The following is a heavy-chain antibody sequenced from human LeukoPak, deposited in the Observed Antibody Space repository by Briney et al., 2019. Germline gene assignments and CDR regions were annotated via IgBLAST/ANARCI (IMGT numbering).Heavy chain of an antibody. CDR3: ARFSRVQSSF. Sequence: GGSLRLSCVASGFTFSDYWMSWVRQAPGKGLEWVANIKQDGSDKQYVDSIKGRFTISRDNAKNTLYLQMDSLRVEDTAIYYCARFSRVQSSFWGQGTLVSVSS. V-gene: IGHV3-7*01. J-gene: IGHJ4*02. D-gene: IGHD4/OR15-4a*01. CDR2: IKQDGSDK. CDR1: GFTFSDYW.